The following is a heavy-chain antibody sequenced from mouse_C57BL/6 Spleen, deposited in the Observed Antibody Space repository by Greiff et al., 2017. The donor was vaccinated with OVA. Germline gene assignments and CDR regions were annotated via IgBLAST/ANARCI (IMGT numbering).Heavy chain of an antibody. Sequence: EVQGVESGGGLVKPGGSLKLSCAASGFTFSDYGMHWVRQAPEKGLEWVAYISSGSSTIYYADTVKGRSTISRDNAKNTLFLQMTSLRSEDTAMYYCARRDYYGPYYAMDYWGQGTSVTVSS. V-gene: IGHV5-17*01. CDR1: GFTFSDYG. CDR3: ARRDYYGPYYAMDY. J-gene: IGHJ4*01. CDR2: ISSGSSTI. D-gene: IGHD1-1*01.